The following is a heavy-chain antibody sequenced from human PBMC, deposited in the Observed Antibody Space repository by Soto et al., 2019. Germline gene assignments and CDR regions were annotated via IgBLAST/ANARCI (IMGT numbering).Heavy chain of an antibody. CDR3: ARVGYGDSYYHGMDV. CDR1: GGSITSYY. D-gene: IGHD4-17*01. CDR2: IDYSGST. V-gene: IGHV4-59*01. J-gene: IGHJ6*02. Sequence: QVQLQESGPGLVKASETLSLTCTISGGSITSYYWSWIRQPPGKGLEWIGYIDYSGSTNYNPSLKSRVTISLDTSNQFSLNLSSVTAADTALYYCARVGYGDSYYHGMDVWGQGTTVTVSS.